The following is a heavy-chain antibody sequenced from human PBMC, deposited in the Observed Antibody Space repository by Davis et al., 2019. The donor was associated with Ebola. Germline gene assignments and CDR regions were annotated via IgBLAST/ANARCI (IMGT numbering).Heavy chain of an antibody. CDR1: GFTFSSYD. J-gene: IGHJ3*02. Sequence: GESLKISCAASGFTFSSYDMHWVRQATGKGLEWVSAIGTAGDTYYPGSVKGRFTISRENAKNSLYLQMNSLRAGDTAVYYCAKEGATTVTTFAFDIWGQGTMVTVSS. V-gene: IGHV3-13*01. CDR2: IGTAGDT. CDR3: AKEGATTVTTFAFDI. D-gene: IGHD4-17*01.